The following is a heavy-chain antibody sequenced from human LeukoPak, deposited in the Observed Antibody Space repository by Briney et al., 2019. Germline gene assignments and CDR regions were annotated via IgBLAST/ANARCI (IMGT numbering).Heavy chain of an antibody. CDR3: ARDRYCSSTSCYRGGGWFDP. V-gene: IGHV1-69*13. CDR1: GGTFSSYA. D-gene: IGHD2-2*02. J-gene: IGHJ5*02. CDR2: IIPIFGTA. Sequence: ASVKVSCKASGGTFSSYAISWVRQAPGQGLEWMGGIIPIFGTANYAQKFQGRVTITADESTSTAYMELSSLRSEDTAVYYCARDRYCSSTSCYRGGGWFDPWGQGTLVTVSS.